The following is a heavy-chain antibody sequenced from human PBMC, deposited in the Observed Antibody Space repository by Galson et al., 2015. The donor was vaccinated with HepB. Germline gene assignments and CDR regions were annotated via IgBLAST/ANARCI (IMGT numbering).Heavy chain of an antibody. Sequence: SLRLSCAASGFNFGDYGMHWVRQAPGKGLQWVASISYDGSIEKFADSVKGRFTISKDNSKSTLYLQMNRLTTEDTAVYFCAKDPVVRAVIITHWFDYWGLGRLVTVS. CDR1: GFNFGDYG. D-gene: IGHD3-10*01. CDR2: ISYDGSIE. V-gene: IGHV3-30*18. CDR3: AKDPVVRAVIITHWFDY. J-gene: IGHJ5*01.